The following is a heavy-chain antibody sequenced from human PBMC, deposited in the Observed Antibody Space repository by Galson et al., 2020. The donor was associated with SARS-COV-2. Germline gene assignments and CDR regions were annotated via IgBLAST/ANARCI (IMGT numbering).Heavy chain of an antibody. CDR2: ISAYTGNT. Sequence: ASVKVSCKALGYTLTNFGLTWVRQAPGQGLEWLAWISAYTGNTDSAQILQGRVTMTTDTSTNTAYMELRNLRSDDSAVYYCARGGVTTGNGYGMDVWGQGTMVTVSS. CDR3: ARGGVTTGNGYGMDV. CDR1: GYTLTNFG. V-gene: IGHV1-18*04. J-gene: IGHJ6*02. D-gene: IGHD1-1*01.